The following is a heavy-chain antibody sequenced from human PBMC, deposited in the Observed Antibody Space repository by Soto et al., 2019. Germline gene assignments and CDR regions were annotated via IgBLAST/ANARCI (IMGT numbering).Heavy chain of an antibody. CDR2: ISGSTSYT. D-gene: IGHD2-2*01. V-gene: IGHV3-21*01. Sequence: EVQLVESGGGLVKPGGSLRLSCAASGFSFSDYSMNWVRQAPGKGLEWVSSISGSTSYTYYADSLQGRFTVSRDNAEKSLYLQMNSLRAEDTAVYYCARDGAFCSGTGCRDYYHYMAFWGKGTTVTVSS. CDR1: GFSFSDYS. CDR3: ARDGAFCSGTGCRDYYHYMAF. J-gene: IGHJ6*03.